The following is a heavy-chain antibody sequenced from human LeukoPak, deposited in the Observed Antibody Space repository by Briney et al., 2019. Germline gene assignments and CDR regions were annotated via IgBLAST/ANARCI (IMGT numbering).Heavy chain of an antibody. V-gene: IGHV3-21*01. CDR2: IGLTGTDR. CDR3: ATETIGRHYDY. D-gene: IGHD1-14*01. Sequence: GGSLRLSCAASGFTFSSCGFNWVRQAPGKGLEWVSSIGLTGTDRYYADSVRGRFTISRDNAKNSMYLQMDSLRDEDTAVYYCATETIGRHYDYWGQGTLLTVSS. J-gene: IGHJ4*02. CDR1: GFTFSSCG.